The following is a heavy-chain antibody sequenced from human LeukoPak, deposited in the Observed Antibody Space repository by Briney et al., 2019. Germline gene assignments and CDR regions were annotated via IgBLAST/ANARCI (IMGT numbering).Heavy chain of an antibody. Sequence: GGSLRLSCAASGFTFSSYAMSWVRQAPGKGLEWVSDISGRGGSTYYADSGKGRFTISRDNSKNTLYLQMNSLSAEDTALYYCAKESRQSSSWPGYSDYWGQGTLVTVSS. D-gene: IGHD6-13*01. J-gene: IGHJ4*02. V-gene: IGHV3-23*01. CDR2: ISGRGGST. CDR1: GFTFSSYA. CDR3: AKESRQSSSWPGYSDY.